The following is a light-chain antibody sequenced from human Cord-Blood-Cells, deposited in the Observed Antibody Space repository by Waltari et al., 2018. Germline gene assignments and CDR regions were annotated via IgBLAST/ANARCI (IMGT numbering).Light chain of an antibody. CDR3: AAWDDSLNGVV. CDR2: YDD. V-gene: IGLV1-36*01. J-gene: IGLJ2*01. CDR1: SSIIGNNA. Sequence: QSVLTPPPSVSEAPRQRVTISCSGSSSIIGNNAVNWYQQLPGKAPKLLIYYDDRRPSGVSDRFSGSKSGTSASLAISGRQSEDEADYYCAAWDDSLNGVVFGGGTKLTVL.